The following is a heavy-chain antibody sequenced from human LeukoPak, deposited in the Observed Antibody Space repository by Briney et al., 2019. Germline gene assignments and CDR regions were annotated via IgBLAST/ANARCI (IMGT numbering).Heavy chain of an antibody. J-gene: IGHJ6*03. CDR2: ISGSSGTI. CDR1: GFTFSTYS. V-gene: IGHV3-48*01. Sequence: GGSVRLSCAASGFTFSTYSMNWVRQAPGKGLEWVSYISGSSGTIYYAHSVKGRFTISRDNAKNSLYLQMNSLRAEDTAVYYCARRSEFGVLYYMDVWGKGTTVTVSS. D-gene: IGHD3-16*01. CDR3: ARRSEFGVLYYMDV.